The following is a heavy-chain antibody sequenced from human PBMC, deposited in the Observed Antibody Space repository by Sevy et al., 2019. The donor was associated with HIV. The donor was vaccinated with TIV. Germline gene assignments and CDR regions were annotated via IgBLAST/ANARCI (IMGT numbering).Heavy chain of an antibody. CDR1: GYSLTNFD. D-gene: IGHD3-3*01. V-gene: IGHV1-8*01. CDR3: ARARLDYEFWSGSYFCRAPWGYKYYAMDV. CDR2: TNPNNGNT. J-gene: IGHJ6*02. Sequence: ASVKVSCKAAGYSLTNFDINWVRQATGQGLEWMGWTNPNNGNTHYAQKFQGRVTMTRSSSANTAYMELSSLTSEDTAIYYCARARLDYEFWSGSYFCRAPWGYKYYAMDVWGQGTTVTVSS.